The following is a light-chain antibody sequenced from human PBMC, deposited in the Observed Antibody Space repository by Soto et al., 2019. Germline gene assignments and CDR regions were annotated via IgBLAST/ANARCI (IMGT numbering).Light chain of an antibody. CDR1: QSVSSN. CDR2: GAS. CDR3: QQYNNWPPPLT. J-gene: IGKJ4*01. V-gene: IGKV3-15*01. Sequence: EIVMTQSPATLSVSPGERATLSCRASQSVSSNLAWYQQKPGQAPRLLIYGASTRATGIPARFSGSGSGTEFPLTIRRLQSEDFAVYYCQQYNNWPPPLTFGGGTKVEIK.